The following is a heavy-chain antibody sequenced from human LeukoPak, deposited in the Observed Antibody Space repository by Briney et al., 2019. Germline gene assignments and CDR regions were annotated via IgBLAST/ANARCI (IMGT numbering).Heavy chain of an antibody. Sequence: PGGSLRLSCAASGFTFRTYSMNWVRQAPGKGLEWVSSISTASSYIQYADSVKGRFTISRDNAENSLYLQMNSLRADDSAIYYCARRDYYFYSMDVWGKGTTVTVSS. CDR2: ISTASSYI. CDR3: ARRDYYFYSMDV. CDR1: GFTFRTYS. V-gene: IGHV3-21*01. J-gene: IGHJ6*03.